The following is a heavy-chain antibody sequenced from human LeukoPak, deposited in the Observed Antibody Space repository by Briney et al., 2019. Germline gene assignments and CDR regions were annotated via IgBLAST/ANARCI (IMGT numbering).Heavy chain of an antibody. V-gene: IGHV4-39*01. CDR3: AGTYYYGSGRLNWFDP. J-gene: IGHJ5*02. D-gene: IGHD3-10*01. CDR2: IYYSGST. CDR1: GGSISSSSYY. Sequence: ASETLSLTCTVSGGSISSSSYYWGWIRQPPGKGLEWIGSIYYSGSTYCNPSLKSRVTISVDTSKNQFSLKLSSVTAADTAVYYCAGTYYYGSGRLNWFDPWGQGTLVTVSS.